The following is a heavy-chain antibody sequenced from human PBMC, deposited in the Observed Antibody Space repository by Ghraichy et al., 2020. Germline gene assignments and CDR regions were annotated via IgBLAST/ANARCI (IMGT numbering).Heavy chain of an antibody. D-gene: IGHD5-24*01. Sequence: GGSLRLSCAASGFTFSSYSMNWVRQAPGKRLEWVLYISSSSSTIYYADSVKGRFTISRDNAKNSLYLQMNSLRDEDTAVYYCARDEMTTGYYYGMDVWGQGTTVTVSS. J-gene: IGHJ6*02. V-gene: IGHV3-48*02. CDR1: GFTFSSYS. CDR2: ISSSSSTI. CDR3: ARDEMTTGYYYGMDV.